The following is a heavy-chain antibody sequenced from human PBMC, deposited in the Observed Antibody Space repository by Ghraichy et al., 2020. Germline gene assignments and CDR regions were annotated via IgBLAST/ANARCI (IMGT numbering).Heavy chain of an antibody. D-gene: IGHD3-22*01. J-gene: IGHJ4*02. CDR3: ARLSYDSGDYYPCYFDN. Sequence: SETLSLTCTVSGASISSISYYWGWIRQPPGKGLEWIGSIYYSGSTYDNPSLKSRVTISVDTSKNQFSLRLRSVTAADTAVYYCARLSYDSGDYYPCYFDNWGQGTLVTVSS. V-gene: IGHV4-39*01. CDR2: IYYSGST. CDR1: GASISSISYY.